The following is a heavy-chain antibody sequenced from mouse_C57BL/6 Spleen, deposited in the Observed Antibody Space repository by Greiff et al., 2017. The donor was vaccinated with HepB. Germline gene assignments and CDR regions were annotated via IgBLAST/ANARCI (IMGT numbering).Heavy chain of an antibody. CDR2: ISNLAYSI. Sequence: EVMLVESGGGLVQPGGSLKLSCAASGFTFSDYGMAWVRQAPRKGPEWVAFISNLAYSIYYADTVTGRFTISRENAKNTLYLEMSSLRSEDTAMYYCARRGVVATDWYFDVWGTGTTVTVSS. V-gene: IGHV5-15*01. CDR1: GFTFSDYG. D-gene: IGHD1-1*01. J-gene: IGHJ1*03. CDR3: ARRGVVATDWYFDV.